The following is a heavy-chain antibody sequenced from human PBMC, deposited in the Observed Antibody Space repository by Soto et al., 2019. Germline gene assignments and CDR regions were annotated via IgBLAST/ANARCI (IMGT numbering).Heavy chain of an antibody. D-gene: IGHD4-17*01. CDR3: ARGGGPFINSVTNPVDY. CDR1: GFSVSNNS. CDR2: IYADGTT. J-gene: IGHJ4*02. V-gene: IGHV3-53*04. Sequence: EVPLVESGGGLVQPGGSLRLSCVVSGFSVSNNSMSWVRQAPGMRLDWVSVIYADGTTYYVDSVKGRFTISRHNSXNXXYLQMDSLRTEDTAVYYCARGGGPFINSVTNPVDYWGQGTLVTVSS.